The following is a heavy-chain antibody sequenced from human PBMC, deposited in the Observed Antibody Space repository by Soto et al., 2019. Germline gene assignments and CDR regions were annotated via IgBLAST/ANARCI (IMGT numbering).Heavy chain of an antibody. Sequence: QVQLRESGPGLVKPSETLSLTCTVSGGSISTYYWSWIRQPPGKGLEWIGYIYYSGHTYYNPSLKGRVTMSVDTSRKQLLLQLNSVTAADTAVYYCAGESAGSGENNWFDPWGQGTLVTVSS. CDR3: AGESAGSGENNWFDP. J-gene: IGHJ5*02. D-gene: IGHD3-10*01. V-gene: IGHV4-59*01. CDR2: IYYSGHT. CDR1: GGSISTYY.